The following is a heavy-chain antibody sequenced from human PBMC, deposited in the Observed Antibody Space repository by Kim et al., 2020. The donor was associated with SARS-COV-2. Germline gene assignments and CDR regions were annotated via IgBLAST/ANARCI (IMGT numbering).Heavy chain of an antibody. V-gene: IGHV3-73*01. CDR2: IRSKANSYST. CDR1: GFTFSGSA. CDR3: TRHNVRFLVSGYYYGIDV. Sequence: GGSLRLSCAASGFTFSGSAMHWVRQASGKGLEWVGVIRSKANSYSTAYAASGKCRFTSSRDDSKNTAYLHMNSLKTTDTDVYFCTRHNVRFLVSGYYYGIDVWGQGTMVTVSS. J-gene: IGHJ6*02. D-gene: IGHD3-3*01.